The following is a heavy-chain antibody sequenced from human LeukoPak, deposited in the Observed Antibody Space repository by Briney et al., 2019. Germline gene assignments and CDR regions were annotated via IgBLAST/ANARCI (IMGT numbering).Heavy chain of an antibody. V-gene: IGHV1-2*02. J-gene: IGHJ5*02. CDR3: ARDYDSSGSTQFDP. CDR1: GYTFNTHY. CDR2: INPNSGGT. D-gene: IGHD3-22*01. Sequence: ASVKVSCKASGYTFNTHYMHWVRQAPGQGLEWMGWINPNSGGTNYAQKFQGRVTMTRDTSISTAYMELSRLRSDDTAVYYCARDYDSSGSTQFDPWGQGTLVTVSS.